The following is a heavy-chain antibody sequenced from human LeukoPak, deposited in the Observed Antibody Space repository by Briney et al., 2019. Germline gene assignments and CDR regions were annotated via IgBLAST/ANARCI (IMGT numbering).Heavy chain of an antibody. CDR3: ARGRGTCSSTSCRDYYYYYYMDV. D-gene: IGHD2-2*01. CDR2: MNPNSGDT. Sequence: ASVKVSCKASGYTFTGYYMHWVRQATGQGLEWMGWMNPNSGDTGYAQKFQGRVTMTRNTSISTAYMELSSLRSEDTAVYYCARGRGTCSSTSCRDYYYYYYMDVWGKGTTVTVSS. J-gene: IGHJ6*03. V-gene: IGHV1-8*02. CDR1: GYTFTGYY.